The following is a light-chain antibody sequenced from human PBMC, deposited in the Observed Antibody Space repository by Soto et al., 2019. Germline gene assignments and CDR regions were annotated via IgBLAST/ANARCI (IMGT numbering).Light chain of an antibody. CDR2: TAS. CDR1: QAISNY. V-gene: IGKV1-27*01. Sequence: DIQMTQSPSSLSASVGDRVTITCRASQAISNYVAWYQQRPGKVPKLLIYTASTLQSGVPSRFSGSGSGTDFTLTISSLQPEDVATYYCQKHNSAPFSFGPGTKVDIK. CDR3: QKHNSAPFS. J-gene: IGKJ3*01.